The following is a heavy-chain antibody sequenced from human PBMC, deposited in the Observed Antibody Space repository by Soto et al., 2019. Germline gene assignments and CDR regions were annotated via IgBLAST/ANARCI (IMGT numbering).Heavy chain of an antibody. V-gene: IGHV4-31*03. CDR3: ARDPAP. CDR1: GGTIRSGGYY. J-gene: IGHJ5*02. CDR2: IYHSATT. Sequence: SETQSLTCTVSGGTIRSGGYYWSWIRQQPGKGLEWIGYIYHSATTYYNPSLKSRVTISVDTSKNQFSLKLSSVTVADTAVYYCARDPAPWGQGALVTVSS.